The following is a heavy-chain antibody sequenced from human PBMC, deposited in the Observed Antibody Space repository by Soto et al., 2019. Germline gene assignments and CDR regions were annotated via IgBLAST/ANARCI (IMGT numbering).Heavy chain of an antibody. D-gene: IGHD3-10*01. CDR3: AREPRRIPMVRGAIEDAFDI. Sequence: GGSLRLSCAASGFTFSSYSMNWVRQAPGKGLEWVSSISSSSSYIYYADSVKGRFTISRDNAKNSLYLQMNSLRAEDTAVYYCAREPRRIPMVRGAIEDAFDIWGQGTMVTVSS. J-gene: IGHJ3*02. CDR2: ISSSSSYI. CDR1: GFTFSSYS. V-gene: IGHV3-21*01.